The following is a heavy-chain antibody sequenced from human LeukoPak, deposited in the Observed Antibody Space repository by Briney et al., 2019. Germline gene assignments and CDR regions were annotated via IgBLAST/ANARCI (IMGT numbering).Heavy chain of an antibody. V-gene: IGHV1-18*01. D-gene: IGHD2-2*01. CDR1: GYTFTSYG. J-gene: IGHJ4*02. CDR3: ARSTTDIVVVPALWFGEFPFDY. Sequence: ASVKVSCKASGYTFTSYGISWVRQAPGQGLEWMGWISAYNGNTNYAQKLQGRVTMTTDTSTSTAYMELRSLRSDDTAVYYCARSTTDIVVVPALWFGEFPFDYWGQGTLVTVSS. CDR2: ISAYNGNT.